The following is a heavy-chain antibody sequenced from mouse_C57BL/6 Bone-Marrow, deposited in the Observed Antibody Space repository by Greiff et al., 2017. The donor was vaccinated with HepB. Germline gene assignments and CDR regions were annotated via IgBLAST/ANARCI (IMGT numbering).Heavy chain of an antibody. CDR2: IRLKSDNYAT. J-gene: IGHJ4*01. V-gene: IGHV6-3*01. CDR3: TDRPFITTVVATDYAMDY. D-gene: IGHD1-1*01. CDR1: GFTFSNYW. Sequence: EVKVEESGGGLVQPGGSMKLSCVASGFTFSNYWMNWVRQSPEKGLEWVAQIRLKSDNYATHYAESVKGRFTISRDDSKSSVYLQMNNLRAEDTGIYYCTDRPFITTVVATDYAMDYWGQGTSVTVSS.